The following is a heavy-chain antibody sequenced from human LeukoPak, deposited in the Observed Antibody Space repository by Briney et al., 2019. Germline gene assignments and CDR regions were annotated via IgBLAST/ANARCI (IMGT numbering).Heavy chain of an antibody. Sequence: PGGSLRLSCAASGFTFSSYEMNWVRQAPGKGLEWVSSISSSSSYIYYADSVKGRFTISRDNAKNSLYLQMNSLRAEDTAVYYCARDRGFGELFFDYWGQGTLVTVSS. J-gene: IGHJ4*02. CDR2: ISSSSSYI. V-gene: IGHV3-21*01. CDR1: GFTFSSYE. D-gene: IGHD3-10*01. CDR3: ARDRGFGELFFDY.